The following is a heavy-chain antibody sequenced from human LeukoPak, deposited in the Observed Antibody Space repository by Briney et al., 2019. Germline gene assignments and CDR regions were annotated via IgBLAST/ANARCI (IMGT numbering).Heavy chain of an antibody. CDR2: IGADTGNT. CDR3: ARDSRETGSTSDFDF. V-gene: IGHV1-18*04. D-gene: IGHD1-7*01. J-gene: IGHJ4*02. Sequence: ASVKVSCKTSGYTFYDYAISWVRQAPGQGLEWMGWIGADTGNTNFAQKLQDRVTMTTDTSTSTAYMELRSLTSDDTAVYYCARDSRETGSTSDFDFWGQGTLVTVSS. CDR1: GYTFYDYA.